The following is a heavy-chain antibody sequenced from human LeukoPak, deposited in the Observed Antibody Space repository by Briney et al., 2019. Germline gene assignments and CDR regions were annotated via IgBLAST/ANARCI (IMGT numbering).Heavy chain of an antibody. CDR2: IKSKTDGGTT. V-gene: IGHV3-15*01. Sequence: PGGSLRLSCAASGFTFNSYWIHWVRQAPGKGLEWVGLIKSKTDGGTTDYAAPVKGRFTISRDDSKDTLYLQMNSLKTEDTAVYYCTLYLGSWGRGTLVTVSS. CDR1: GFTFNSYW. CDR3: TLYLGS. J-gene: IGHJ4*02.